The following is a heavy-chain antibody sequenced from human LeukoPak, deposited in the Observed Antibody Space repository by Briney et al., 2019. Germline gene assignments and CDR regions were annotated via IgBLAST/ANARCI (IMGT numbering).Heavy chain of an antibody. J-gene: IGHJ4*02. V-gene: IGHV1-18*01. CDR3: ARDSSPVAGVGLF. CDR2: IYTYNGNA. Sequence: ASVKVSCTASGYTFSAYGISWVRQAPGQGLEWMGWIYTYNGNANYAEHLQGRVTLTSDSSTTTVYMELKNLTSDDTAVYYCARDSSPVAGVGLFWGQGTLVTVSS. D-gene: IGHD6-19*01. CDR1: GYTFSAYG.